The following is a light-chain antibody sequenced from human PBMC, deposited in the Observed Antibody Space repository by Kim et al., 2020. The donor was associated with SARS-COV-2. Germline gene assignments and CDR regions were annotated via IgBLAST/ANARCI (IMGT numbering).Light chain of an antibody. CDR2: DAS. CDR1: QSVSGW. V-gene: IGKV1-5*01. Sequence: AAVGARVTVTCRASQSVSGWLAWYQQKPGKAPKLLIYDASTLQSGVPSRFSGSGSGTEFTLTISSLQPDDFATYYCQQYNSHSWTFGQGTKVDIK. CDR3: QQYNSHSWT. J-gene: IGKJ1*01.